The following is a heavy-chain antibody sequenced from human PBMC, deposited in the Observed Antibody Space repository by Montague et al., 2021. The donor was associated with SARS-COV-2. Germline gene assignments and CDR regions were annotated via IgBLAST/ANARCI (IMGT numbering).Heavy chain of an antibody. CDR3: SSGGRRYICKVVYDQWYGLDV. Sequence: SETLSLNCTVSGDSISNYYWSWIRQPPGKGLEWNWHIYFSWSTNYNPSPKSRVPISVATSKNQFPLKLMSVTAAATAEYYCSSGGRRYICKVVYDQWYGLDVWGQGTTVTVSS. V-gene: IGHV4-59*01. D-gene: IGHD2-8*02. CDR2: IYFSWST. CDR1: GDSISNYY. J-gene: IGHJ6*02.